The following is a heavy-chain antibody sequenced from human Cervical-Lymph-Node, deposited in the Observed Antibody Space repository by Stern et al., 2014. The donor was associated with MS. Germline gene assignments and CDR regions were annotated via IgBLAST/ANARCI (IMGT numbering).Heavy chain of an antibody. CDR2: INPRGTGT. CDR1: GYTFNDYY. V-gene: IGHV1-46*02. J-gene: IGHJ3*01. Sequence: QVQLVESGAEVKKPGASVKVSCKTSGYTFNDYYMHWVRQAPGQGLEWLGIINPRGTGTSYAQQFEGRLTMTRDTSTSTLYMELSSLRSDDTAVYYCTRDGKINWELDAFDFWGQGTMVTVSS. CDR3: TRDGKINWELDAFDF. D-gene: IGHD1-26*01.